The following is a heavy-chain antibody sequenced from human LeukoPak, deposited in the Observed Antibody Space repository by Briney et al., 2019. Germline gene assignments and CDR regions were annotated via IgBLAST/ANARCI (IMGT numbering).Heavy chain of an antibody. Sequence: PGGSLRLSCAASGFTFSSYGMHWVRQAPGKGLEWVAVIWYDGSNKYYADSVKGRFTISRDNSKNTLYLQMNGLRAEDTAVYYCAKEAERGYSYGYIGDYWGQGTLVTVSS. CDR2: IWYDGSNK. J-gene: IGHJ4*02. CDR3: AKEAERGYSYGYIGDY. V-gene: IGHV3-33*06. D-gene: IGHD5-18*01. CDR1: GFTFSSYG.